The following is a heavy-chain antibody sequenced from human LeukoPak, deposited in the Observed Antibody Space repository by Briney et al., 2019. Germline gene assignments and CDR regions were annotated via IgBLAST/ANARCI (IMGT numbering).Heavy chain of an antibody. D-gene: IGHD1-26*01. CDR2: IYYSGST. Sequence: SETLTLTCTVSGGSISSSSYYWGWIRQPPGKGLEWIGSIYYSGSTYYNPSLKSRVTISVDTSKNQFSLKLSSVTALDTAVYYCARISARYSGRYVNYWGQGTLVTVSS. J-gene: IGHJ4*02. V-gene: IGHV4-39*07. CDR1: GGSISSSSYY. CDR3: ARISARYSGRYVNY.